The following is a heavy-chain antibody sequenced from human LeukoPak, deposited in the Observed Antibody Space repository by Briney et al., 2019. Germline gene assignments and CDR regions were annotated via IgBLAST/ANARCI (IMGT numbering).Heavy chain of an antibody. V-gene: IGHV4-34*01. D-gene: IGHD6-13*01. J-gene: IGHJ6*02. CDR1: GGSFSGYY. CDR2: INHSGST. Sequence: SETLSLTCAVYGGSFSGYYWSWIRQPPGKGLEWSGEINHSGSTNYNPSLKSRVTISVDTSKNQFSLKLSSVTAADTAVYYCARGPIAAAVNLWYYYGMDVWGQGTTVTVSS. CDR3: ARGPIAAAVNLWYYYGMDV.